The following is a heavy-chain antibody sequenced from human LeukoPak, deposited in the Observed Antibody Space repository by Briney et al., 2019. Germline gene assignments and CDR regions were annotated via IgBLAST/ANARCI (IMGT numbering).Heavy chain of an antibody. CDR3: TREDDFDSQNYYYYGMDV. D-gene: IGHD3-9*01. V-gene: IGHV3-49*04. CDR2: NSSKAYGGTT. CDR1: GFIIGDYA. J-gene: IGHJ6*02. Sequence: LRLSCISSGFIIGDYAISWVRHAPGKVLEWGGFNSSKAYGGTTEYAPSVKGRFTISRDDSKSIAYLQMNSVTAEDTAVYYCTREDDFDSQNYYYYGMDVWGQGTTVTVSS.